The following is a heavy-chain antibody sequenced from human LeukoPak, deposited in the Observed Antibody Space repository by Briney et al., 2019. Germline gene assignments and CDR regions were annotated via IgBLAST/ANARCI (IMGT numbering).Heavy chain of an antibody. CDR3: ARDWAVAGTGFDY. CDR2: ISGSGFTT. D-gene: IGHD6-19*01. J-gene: IGHJ4*02. Sequence: GGSLRLSCAASGFTFSNDVMAWVRQAPGKGLEWVSGISGSGFTTYYADSVKGRFTTSRDNAKNTLYLQMNSLRAEDTAVYYCARDWAVAGTGFDYWGQGTLVTVSS. CDR1: GFTFSNDV. V-gene: IGHV3-23*01.